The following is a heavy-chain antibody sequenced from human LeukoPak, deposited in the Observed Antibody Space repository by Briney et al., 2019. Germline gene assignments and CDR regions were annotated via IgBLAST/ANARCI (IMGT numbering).Heavy chain of an antibody. CDR2: LYNNGST. CDR3: ARGRYCSDGSGYLDY. V-gene: IGHV4-4*07. D-gene: IGHD2-15*01. CDR1: GGSLWSFY. J-gene: IGHJ4*02. Sequence: SETLSLTCTVSGGSLWSFYWSWVRQPAGKGLEWIGRLYNNGSTNYSPSLKSRVIMSFDPSKNQFSLKLSSVTAADTAVYYCARGRYCSDGSGYLDYWGQGTLVTVSS.